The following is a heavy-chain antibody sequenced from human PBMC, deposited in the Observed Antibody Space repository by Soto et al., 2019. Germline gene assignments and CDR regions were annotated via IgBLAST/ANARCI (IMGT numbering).Heavy chain of an antibody. Sequence: QVQLVESGGGVVQPGRSLRLSCAASGFTFSSYGMHWVRQAPGKGLEWVAVIWYNGSNKYYADSVKGRFTISRDNSKNTLYLQMNSLRAEDTAVYYCARDPHPGIGGSSDYWGQGTLVTVSS. D-gene: IGHD1-26*01. CDR1: GFTFSSYG. J-gene: IGHJ4*02. CDR3: ARDPHPGIGGSSDY. CDR2: IWYNGSNK. V-gene: IGHV3-33*01.